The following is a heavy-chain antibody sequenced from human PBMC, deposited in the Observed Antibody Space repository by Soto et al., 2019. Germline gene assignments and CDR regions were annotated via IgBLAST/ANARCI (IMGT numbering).Heavy chain of an antibody. CDR3: ARVNRSGDGAFDY. J-gene: IGHJ4*02. CDR2: ISYDGANK. V-gene: IGHV3-30*09. CDR1: QFIFSSYA. Sequence: QGQLVESGGGVVQPGRSLRLSCAASQFIFSSYAMHWVRQAPGKGLEWVAVISYDGANKFFADSVKGRFAVSRDNSNNTLFRQMNSLRVEDTAVYYCARVNRSGDGAFDYWGQGTLVTVSS. D-gene: IGHD6-19*01.